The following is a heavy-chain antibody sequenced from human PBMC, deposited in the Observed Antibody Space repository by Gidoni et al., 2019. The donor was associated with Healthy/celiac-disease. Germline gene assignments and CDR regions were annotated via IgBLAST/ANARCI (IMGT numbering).Heavy chain of an antibody. V-gene: IGHV1-2*02. CDR2: INPNSGDT. CDR3: ATSTMIVVVTDGY. J-gene: IGHJ4*02. CDR1: GHTFSVYY. Sequence: QVQLVQSGAEVKKPGASVKVSCKASGHTFSVYYMHWVRQAPGQGLEWMGWINPNSGDTNYAQKFQGRVTMTRDTSISTAYMELSRLRSDDTAVYYCATSTMIVVVTDGYWGQGTLVTVSS. D-gene: IGHD3-22*01.